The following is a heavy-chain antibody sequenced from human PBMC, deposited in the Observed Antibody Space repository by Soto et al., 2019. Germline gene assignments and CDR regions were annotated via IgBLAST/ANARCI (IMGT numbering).Heavy chain of an antibody. CDR3: ARQMSGPIPYFGWLSPVTS. CDR1: GYSITSRDFY. J-gene: IGHJ4*02. V-gene: IGHV4-39*01. Sequence: QLRLQESGPGLVKPSGTLSLTCTVSGYSITSRDFYWGCIRRPPGQGLEWVGTISHSGDTFYNPPLKSRLTMSLDASKHQFSLRLTSVTAAEAAVYFCARQMSGPIPYFGWLSPVTSWGQGTQVTVSS. D-gene: IGHD3-9*01. CDR2: ISHSGDT.